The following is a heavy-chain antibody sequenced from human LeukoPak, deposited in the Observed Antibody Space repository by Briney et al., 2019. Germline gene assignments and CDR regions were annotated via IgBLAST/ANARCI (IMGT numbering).Heavy chain of an antibody. CDR2: IKQDGSEK. J-gene: IGHJ6*03. Sequence: GGSLRLSCAASGFTFSSYWMSWVRQAPGKGLEWVANIKQDGSEKYYVDSVKGRFTISRDNAKNSLYLQMNSLRAEDTAVYYCARDRYYDILTGYYIWSHYYYYYMDVWGKGTTVTVSS. CDR1: GFTFSSYW. V-gene: IGHV3-7*01. D-gene: IGHD3-9*01. CDR3: ARDRYYDILTGYYIWSHYYYYYMDV.